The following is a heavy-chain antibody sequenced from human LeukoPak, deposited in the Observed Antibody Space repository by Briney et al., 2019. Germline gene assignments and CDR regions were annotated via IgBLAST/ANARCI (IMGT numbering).Heavy chain of an antibody. J-gene: IGHJ6*03. V-gene: IGHV4-59*08. D-gene: IGHD6-13*01. CDR3: ARAQAGTGTYYYYMDV. CDR1: GGSISSYY. Sequence: KPSETLSLTCTVSGGSISSYYWSWIRQPPGKGLEWIAYIYYIGSTDYNPSLKSRVTISVDTSKNHFSLKLSSVTAADTAVYYCARAQAGTGTYYYYMDVWGKGTTVTVSS. CDR2: IYYIGST.